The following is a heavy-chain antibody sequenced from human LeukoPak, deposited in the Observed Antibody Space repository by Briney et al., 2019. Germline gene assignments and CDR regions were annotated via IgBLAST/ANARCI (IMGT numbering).Heavy chain of an antibody. CDR2: IYYSGST. D-gene: IGHD3-22*01. CDR3: AREDGYYYDSSGVGGAFDI. Sequence: PSETLSLTCTVSGGSISSGGYYWSWIHQHPGKGLEWIGYIYYSGSTYYNPSLKSRVTISVDTSKNQFSLKLSSVTAADTAVYYCAREDGYYYDSSGVGGAFDIWGQGTMVTVSS. CDR1: GGSISSGGYY. J-gene: IGHJ3*02. V-gene: IGHV4-31*03.